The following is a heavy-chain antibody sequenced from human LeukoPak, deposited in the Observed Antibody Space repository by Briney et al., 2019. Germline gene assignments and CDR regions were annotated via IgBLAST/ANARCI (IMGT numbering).Heavy chain of an antibody. CDR3: ASTNCSSASCYGANWFDP. CDR2: IYYSGNT. Sequence: TSQTLSLTCTVSGGSISSGDYYWSWIRQPPGKGLEWIGYIYYSGNTFHYNPSLKSRVKLSVGSSKNQSSLRLTSVTAEDTAVYYCASTNCSSASCYGANWFDPWGQGTLVTVSS. CDR1: GGSISSGDYY. J-gene: IGHJ5*02. V-gene: IGHV4-30-4*08. D-gene: IGHD2-2*01.